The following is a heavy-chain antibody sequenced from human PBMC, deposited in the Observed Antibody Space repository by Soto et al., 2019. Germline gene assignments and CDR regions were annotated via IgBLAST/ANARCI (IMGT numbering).Heavy chain of an antibody. CDR3: ARDGGYDYGGNDAFDI. J-gene: IGHJ3*02. V-gene: IGHV3-48*03. D-gene: IGHD4-17*01. Sequence: GESLKISCAASGFTFSSYEMNWVRQAPGKGLEWVSYISSSGSTIYYADSVKGRFTISRDNAKNSLYLQMNSLRAEDTAFYYCARDGGYDYGGNDAFDIWGQGTMVTVSS. CDR2: ISSSGSTI. CDR1: GFTFSSYE.